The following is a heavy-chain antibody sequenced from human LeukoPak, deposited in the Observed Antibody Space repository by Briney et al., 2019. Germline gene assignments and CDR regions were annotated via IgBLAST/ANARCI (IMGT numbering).Heavy chain of an antibody. D-gene: IGHD3-3*01. CDR3: ARELDDFWSGYNYYYYGMDV. CDR2: INPNSGGT. CDR1: GYTFTGYY. Sequence: ASVKVSCKASGYTFTGYYMRWVRQAPGQGLEWMGRINPNSGGTNYAQKFQGRVTMTRDTSISTAYMELSRLRSDDTAVYYCARELDDFWSGYNYYYYGMDVWGQGTTVTVSS. V-gene: IGHV1-2*06. J-gene: IGHJ6*02.